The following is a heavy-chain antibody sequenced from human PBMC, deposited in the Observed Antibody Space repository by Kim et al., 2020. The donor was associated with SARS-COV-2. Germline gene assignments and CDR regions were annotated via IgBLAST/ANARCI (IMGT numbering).Heavy chain of an antibody. Sequence: GGSLRLSCGASGFTFSSHDLQWVRQAPGKGPEWISGVSGSGDREFYAESVKGRFTIPRDNSKNTVYLQLNILRAEDTAMYYCVRQVAGSNFDVWGQGTMV. D-gene: IGHD3-10*01. V-gene: IGHV3-23*01. CDR1: GFTFSSHD. CDR2: VSGSGDRE. J-gene: IGHJ3*01. CDR3: VRQVAGSNFDV.